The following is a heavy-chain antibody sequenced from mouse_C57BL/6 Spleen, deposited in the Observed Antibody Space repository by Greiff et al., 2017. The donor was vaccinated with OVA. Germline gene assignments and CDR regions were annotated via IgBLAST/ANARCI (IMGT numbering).Heavy chain of an antibody. CDR2: ISSGGSYT. CDR1: GFTFSSYG. Sequence: EVKLVESGGDLVKPGGSLKLSCAASGFTFSSYGMSWVRQTPDKRLEWVATISSGGSYTYYPDSVKGRFTISRDNAKNTLYLQMSSLKSEDTAMYYCAIQGDYWGQGTSVTVSS. J-gene: IGHJ4*01. CDR3: AIQGDY. V-gene: IGHV5-6*01.